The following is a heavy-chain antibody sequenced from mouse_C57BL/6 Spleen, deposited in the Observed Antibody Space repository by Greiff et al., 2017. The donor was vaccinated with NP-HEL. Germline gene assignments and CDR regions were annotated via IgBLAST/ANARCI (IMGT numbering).Heavy chain of an antibody. CDR3: ARFYVGYAMDY. CDR1: GYSITSGYY. Sequence: VQLKESGPGLVKPSQSLSLTCSVTGYSITSGYYWNWIRQFPGNKLEWMGYISYDGSNNYNPSLKNRISITRDTSKNQFFLKLNSVTTEDTATYYCARFYVGYAMDYWGQGTSVTVSS. D-gene: IGHD1-1*01. J-gene: IGHJ4*01. CDR2: ISYDGSN. V-gene: IGHV3-6*01.